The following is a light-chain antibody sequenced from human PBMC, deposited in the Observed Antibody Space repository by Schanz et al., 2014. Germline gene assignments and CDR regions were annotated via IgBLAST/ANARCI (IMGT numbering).Light chain of an antibody. CDR3: QKYNSAPIT. J-gene: IGKJ5*01. CDR2: GAS. Sequence: EIVLTQSPATLSLSPGEGATLSCRASESVSSYLAWYQQKPGQAPRLLIYGASTRATGIPARFSGSGSGTXFTLTISRLEPEDVATYYCQKYNSAPITFGQGTRLEIK. V-gene: IGKV3-11*01. CDR1: ESVSSY.